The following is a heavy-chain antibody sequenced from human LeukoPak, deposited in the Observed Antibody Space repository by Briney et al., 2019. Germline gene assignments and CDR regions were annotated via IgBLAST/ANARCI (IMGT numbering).Heavy chain of an antibody. D-gene: IGHD1-26*01. CDR3: ARSIVGATGRMR. J-gene: IGHJ4*02. CDR2: INPNSGGT. Sequence: ASVKASCKASGYTFTGYYIHWVRQAPGQGLEWMGWINPNSGGTNYAQKFQGRVTMTRDTSISTAYMELSRLRSDDTAVYYCARSIVGATGRMRWGQGTLVTVSS. V-gene: IGHV1-2*02. CDR1: GYTFTGYY.